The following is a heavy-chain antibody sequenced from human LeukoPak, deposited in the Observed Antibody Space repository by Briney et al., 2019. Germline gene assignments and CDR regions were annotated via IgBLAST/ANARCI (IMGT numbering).Heavy chain of an antibody. Sequence: GGSLRLSCAASGFTFSNAWMSWVRQAPGKGLEWVGRIKSKSDGGTTDYAAPVKGRFTISRDDSKNTLYVQMNSLKSEDTAVYYCPPHFPWGARGGFDYGGRGPLVT. J-gene: IGHJ4*02. CDR2: IKSKSDGGTT. D-gene: IGHD1-26*01. V-gene: IGHV3-15*01. CDR1: GFTFSNAW. CDR3: PPHFPWGARGGFDY.